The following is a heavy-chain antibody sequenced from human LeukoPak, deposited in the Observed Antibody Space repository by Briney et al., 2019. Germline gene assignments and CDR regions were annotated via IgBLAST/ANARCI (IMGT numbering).Heavy chain of an antibody. V-gene: IGHV7-4-1*02. J-gene: IGHJ4*02. CDR3: ARGDRYSGYDPRFCFDY. CDR1: GYTFTSYA. CDR2: INTNTGNP. D-gene: IGHD5-12*01. Sequence: GASVKVSCKASGYTFTSYAMNWVRQAPGQGLEWMGWINTNTGNPTYAQGFTGRFVFSLDTSVSTAYLQISSLKAEDTAVYYCARGDRYSGYDPRFCFDYWGQGTLVTVSS.